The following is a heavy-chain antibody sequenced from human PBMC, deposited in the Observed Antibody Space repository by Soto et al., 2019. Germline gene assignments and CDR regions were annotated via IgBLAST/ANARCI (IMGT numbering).Heavy chain of an antibody. V-gene: IGHV4-59*08. J-gene: IGHJ1*01. CDR2: IYYSRST. CDR1: GESFSGYY. CDR3: ARSCGGDCYSGEYFQH. Sequence: PSETLSLTCAVYGESFSGYYWSWIRQPPGKGLEWIGYIYYSRSTNYNPSLKSRVTISVDTSKNQFSLKLSSVTAADTAVYYCARSCGGDCYSGEYFQHWGQGTLVTVSS. D-gene: IGHD2-21*02.